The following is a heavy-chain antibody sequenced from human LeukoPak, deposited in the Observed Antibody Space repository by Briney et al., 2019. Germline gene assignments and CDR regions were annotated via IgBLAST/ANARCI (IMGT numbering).Heavy chain of an antibody. CDR3: VSRDAYKPRYFMDV. V-gene: IGHV3-15*01. D-gene: IGHD5-24*01. CDR2: IKSKNDGAAT. J-gene: IGHJ6*03. CDR1: GFTFDIAW. Sequence: GGYLRFSCAVSGFTFDIAWMNWVRQAPGDGLEGLGRIKSKNDGAATDYAGPVRGRLTTSADDSKNTLYLQMKSLKTEDTSVYYCVSRDAYKPRYFMDVWGNGATVTVSS.